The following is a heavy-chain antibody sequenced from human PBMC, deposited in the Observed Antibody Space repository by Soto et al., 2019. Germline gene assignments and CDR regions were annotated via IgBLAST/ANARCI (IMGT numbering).Heavy chain of an antibody. D-gene: IGHD3-3*01. J-gene: IGHJ5*02. V-gene: IGHV1-3*01. CDR2: INAGNGNT. CDR1: GYTFTSYA. Sequence: EASVKVSCKASGYTFTSYAMHWVRQAPGQRLEWMGWINAGNGNTKYSQKSQGRVTITRDTSASTAYMELSSLRSEDTAVYYCARDASVRYDFWSGLGGFDPWGQGTLVTVSS. CDR3: ARDASVRYDFWSGLGGFDP.